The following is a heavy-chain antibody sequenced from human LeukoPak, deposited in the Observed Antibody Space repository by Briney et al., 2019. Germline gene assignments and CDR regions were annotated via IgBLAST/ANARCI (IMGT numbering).Heavy chain of an antibody. J-gene: IGHJ4*02. CDR2: INHSGST. V-gene: IGHV4-4*02. CDR1: GGSISSSNW. CDR3: ARGRGSRKGRGLGFDY. Sequence: SGTLSLTCAVSGGSISSSNWWSWVRQPPGKGLEWIGEINHSGSTNYNPSLKSRVTISVDTSKNQFSLKLSSVTAADTAVYYCARGRGSRKGRGLGFDYWGQGTLVTVSS. D-gene: IGHD6-13*01.